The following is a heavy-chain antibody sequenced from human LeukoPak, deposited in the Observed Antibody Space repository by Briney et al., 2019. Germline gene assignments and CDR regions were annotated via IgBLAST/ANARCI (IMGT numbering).Heavy chain of an antibody. J-gene: IGHJ4*02. CDR2: ISGSGTNT. CDR1: GFTFSSYW. D-gene: IGHD2-21*01. V-gene: IGHV3-23*01. CDR3: AKDTAVILTAPFDS. Sequence: GGSLRLSCSASGFTFSSYWMSWVRQAPGKGLEWVSAISGSGTNTYYSGSVRGRFTISRDNSNNRLYLQMNSVRAEDTAMYFCAKDTAVILTAPFDSWGQGTLVTVSS.